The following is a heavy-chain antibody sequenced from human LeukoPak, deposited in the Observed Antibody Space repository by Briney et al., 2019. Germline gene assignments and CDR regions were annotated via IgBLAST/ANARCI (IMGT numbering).Heavy chain of an antibody. J-gene: IGHJ4*02. CDR2: IRYEGDIA. CDR1: GFLFGSYG. V-gene: IGHV3-30*02. Sequence: PGGSLRLSCATSGFLFGSYGMHWVRQAPGKGLEGVAFIRYEGDIAHYADSVEGRFIISRDNSMNTLYLQMNSLRVEDTSVYYCAKLRRGEWRGRIDSWGQGTLVTVSS. D-gene: IGHD3-16*01. CDR3: AKLRRGEWRGRIDS.